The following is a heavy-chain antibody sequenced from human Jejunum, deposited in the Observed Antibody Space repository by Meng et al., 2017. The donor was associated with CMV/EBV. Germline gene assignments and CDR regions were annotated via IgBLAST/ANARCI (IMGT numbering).Heavy chain of an antibody. J-gene: IGHJ6*02. CDR2: IHSGGNT. D-gene: IGHD3-3*01. V-gene: IGHV3-53*01. CDR3: ARGSYDFWSGYQNFWRGYLPYGMDV. Sequence: WVRQAPGKGLEWVSAIHSGGNTYYPDSVKGRFTISRDNSKNTLYLQMNSLRGEDTAVYYCARGSYDFWSGYQNFWRGYLPYGMDVWGQGTTVTVSS.